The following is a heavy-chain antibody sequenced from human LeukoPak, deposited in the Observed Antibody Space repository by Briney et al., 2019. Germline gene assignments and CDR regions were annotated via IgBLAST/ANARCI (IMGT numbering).Heavy chain of an antibody. Sequence: GGSLRLSCAAFGFTFSSYAMSWVRQAPGKGLEWVSAISGSGGSTYYADSVKGRFTISRDNSKNTLYLQMNSLRAEDTAVYYCARLGRGLLWFGELLDYWGQGTLVTVSS. CDR1: GFTFSSYA. J-gene: IGHJ4*02. CDR2: ISGSGGST. D-gene: IGHD3-10*01. CDR3: ARLGRGLLWFGELLDY. V-gene: IGHV3-23*01.